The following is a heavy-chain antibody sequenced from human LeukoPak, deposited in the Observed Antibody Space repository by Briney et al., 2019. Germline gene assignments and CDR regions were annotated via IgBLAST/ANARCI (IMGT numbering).Heavy chain of an antibody. J-gene: IGHJ4*02. Sequence: SETLSLTCTASDGSINSDFWTWIRQPPGKGLEWIGYIRYSGRTSYNPSLKSRVSIPIDTSKNLFSLKLRSVTTADTAIYYCARIPDVSGWPFDYWGQGTLVTVSS. V-gene: IGHV4-59*01. D-gene: IGHD6-19*01. CDR3: ARIPDVSGWPFDY. CDR1: DGSINSDF. CDR2: IRYSGRT.